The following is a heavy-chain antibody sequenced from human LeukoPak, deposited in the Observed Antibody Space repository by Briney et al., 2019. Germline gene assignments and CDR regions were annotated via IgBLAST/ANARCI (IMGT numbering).Heavy chain of an antibody. Sequence: GGSLRLSRAASGFTFDDYAMHWVRQAPGKGLEWVSGISWNSGSIGYADSVKGRFTISRDNAKNSLYLQMNSLRAEDTALYYCAKDKAGGQQLAYFDYWGQGTLVTVFS. CDR3: AKDKAGGQQLAYFDY. D-gene: IGHD6-13*01. V-gene: IGHV3-9*01. CDR1: GFTFDDYA. CDR2: ISWNSGSI. J-gene: IGHJ4*02.